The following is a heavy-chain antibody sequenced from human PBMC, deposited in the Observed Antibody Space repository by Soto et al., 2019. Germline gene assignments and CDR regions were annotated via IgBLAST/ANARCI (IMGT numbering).Heavy chain of an antibody. CDR2: INNAGST. CDR1: GFDASVNF. J-gene: IGHJ6*02. V-gene: IGHV3-66*01. CDR3: VRENYCCGMVV. Sequence: EVQLVESGGTLVQPGGSLKLSCAASGFDASVNFMTWVRQGPGKGLEWVSAINNAGSTFYADSVKGRFTISRDDSKNALFLQMNSMRVEETAMFYCVRENYCCGMVVWGLGTVFTVSS.